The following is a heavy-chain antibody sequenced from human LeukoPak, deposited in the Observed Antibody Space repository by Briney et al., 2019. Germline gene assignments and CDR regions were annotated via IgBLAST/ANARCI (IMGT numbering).Heavy chain of an antibody. CDR2: ISSNGGST. Sequence: GGSLRLSCAASGCTFSSYAMHWVRQAPGKGLEYVSAISSNGGSTYYANSVKGRFTISRDNSKNTLYLQMGSLRAEDMAVYYCARGPSGSYYYFDYWGQGTLVTVSS. CDR3: ARGPSGSYYYFDY. CDR1: GCTFSSYA. V-gene: IGHV3-64*01. D-gene: IGHD1-26*01. J-gene: IGHJ4*02.